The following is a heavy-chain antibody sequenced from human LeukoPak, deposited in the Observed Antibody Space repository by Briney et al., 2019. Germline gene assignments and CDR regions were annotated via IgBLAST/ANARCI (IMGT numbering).Heavy chain of an antibody. V-gene: IGHV3-53*01. D-gene: IGHD6-13*01. Sequence: PGGSLRLSCAVSGFTVSSNYMSWVRQAPGKGLEWVSVTYSGGSTYYADSVKSRFTISRDNSKNTVYLQMNSLRAEDTAVYYCASGPAAAPNDYWGGGTLVTVS. CDR2: TYSGGST. J-gene: IGHJ4*02. CDR1: GFTVSSNY. CDR3: ASGPAAAPNDY.